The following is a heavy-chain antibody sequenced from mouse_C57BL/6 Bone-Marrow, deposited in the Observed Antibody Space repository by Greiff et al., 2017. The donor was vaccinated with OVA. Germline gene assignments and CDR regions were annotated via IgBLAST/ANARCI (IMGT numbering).Heavy chain of an antibody. D-gene: IGHD1-1*01. V-gene: IGHV1-20*01. CDR3: ASPYGSSPYYAMDY. CDR2: INPYNGDT. CDR1: GYSFTGYF. Sequence: VQLQQSGPELVKPGDSVKISCKASGYSFTGYFMNWVMQSHGKSLEWIGRINPYNGDTFYNQKFKGKATLTVDKSSSTAHMELRSLTSEDSAVDYCASPYGSSPYYAMDYWGQGTSVTVSS. J-gene: IGHJ4*01.